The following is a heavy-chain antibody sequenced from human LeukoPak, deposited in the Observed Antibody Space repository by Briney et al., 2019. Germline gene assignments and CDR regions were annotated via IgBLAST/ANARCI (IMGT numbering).Heavy chain of an antibody. D-gene: IGHD5-18*01. CDR1: GGSISSSSYY. J-gene: IGHJ4*02. CDR2: IYYSGST. V-gene: IGHV4-39*01. Sequence: SETLSLTCTVSGGSISSSSYYWGWIRQPPGKGLEWIGSIYYSGSTYYNPSLKSRVTISVDTSKNQFSLKLSSVTAADTAVYYCANIQRGEQQFDYWGQGTLVTVSP. CDR3: ANIQRGEQQFDY.